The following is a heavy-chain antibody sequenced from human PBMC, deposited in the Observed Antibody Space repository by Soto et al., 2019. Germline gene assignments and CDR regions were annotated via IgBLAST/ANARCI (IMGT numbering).Heavy chain of an antibody. Sequence: EVQLVQSGAEVRKPGESLTISCKGSGYRFTSYWIVWVRQMPGKGLEWMGIVYPGDSDTLYSPSFQGQVAISADKSISTAFLXWNXLXAXXXXMXXXXXXXXXXXXDFDYWGQGTLVTVSS. CDR1: GYRFTSYW. V-gene: IGHV5-51*01. CDR2: VYPGDSDT. CDR3: XXXXXXXXXDFDY. J-gene: IGHJ4*02.